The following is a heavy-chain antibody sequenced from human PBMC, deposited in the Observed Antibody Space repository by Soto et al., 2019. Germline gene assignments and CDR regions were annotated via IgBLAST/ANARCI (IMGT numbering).Heavy chain of an antibody. J-gene: IGHJ6*02. CDR1: GFTFSSYG. CDR2: ISYDGSNK. D-gene: IGHD6-13*01. CDR3: AKDRAAAREEEANHGMDV. V-gene: IGHV3-30*18. Sequence: QVQLVESGGGVVQPGRSLRLSCAASGFTFSSYGMHWVRQAPGKGLEWVAVISYDGSNKYYADSVKGRFTISRDNSKNTLYLQMNSLRAEDTAVYYCAKDRAAAREEEANHGMDVWGQGTTVTVSS.